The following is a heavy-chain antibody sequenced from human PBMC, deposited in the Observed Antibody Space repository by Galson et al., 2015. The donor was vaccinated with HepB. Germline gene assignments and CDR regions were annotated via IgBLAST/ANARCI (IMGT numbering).Heavy chain of an antibody. CDR3: TRDRAIPPYHYYGTDL. CDR2: ISYDGTNK. D-gene: IGHD2-21*01. CDR1: GFTFSYHA. Sequence: SLRLSCAASGFTFSYHAMHWVRQAPGKGLEWVAIISYDGTNKFYADSVKGRFTISRDNSKNTLYLQMNSLRAEDTAVYYCTRDRAIPPYHYYGTDLWGQGTTVTVSS. V-gene: IGHV3-30-3*01. J-gene: IGHJ6*02.